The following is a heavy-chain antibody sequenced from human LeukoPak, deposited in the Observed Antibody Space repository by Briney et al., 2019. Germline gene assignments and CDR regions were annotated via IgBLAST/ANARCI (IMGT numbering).Heavy chain of an antibody. CDR2: INWNGGST. V-gene: IGHV3-20*04. CDR3: ARGEWDLRD. Sequence: GESLRLSCAASGFIFDDHGMTWVRQVPGKGLEWVSGINWNGGSTGYVDSVKGRFTISRDNAKNVLFLQMNNLRAEDTAFYYCARGEWDLRDWGQGTPVIVSS. CDR1: GFIFDDHG. D-gene: IGHD1-26*01. J-gene: IGHJ4*02.